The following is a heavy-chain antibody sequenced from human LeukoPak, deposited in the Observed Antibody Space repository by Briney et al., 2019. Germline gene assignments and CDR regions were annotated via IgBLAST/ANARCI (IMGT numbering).Heavy chain of an antibody. CDR2: IIPIFGTA. J-gene: IGHJ6*03. CDR3: ARSAKYSSSSNYYYYYMDV. D-gene: IGHD6-6*01. Sequence: RASVKLSCKASGGTFSSYAIIWVRQAPGQGLEWMGGIIPIFGTANYAQKFQGRVTITTDEYTSTAYMELSSLRSEDKAVYYCARSAKYSSSSNYYYYYMDVWGKGTTVTVSS. V-gene: IGHV1-69*05. CDR1: GGTFSSYA.